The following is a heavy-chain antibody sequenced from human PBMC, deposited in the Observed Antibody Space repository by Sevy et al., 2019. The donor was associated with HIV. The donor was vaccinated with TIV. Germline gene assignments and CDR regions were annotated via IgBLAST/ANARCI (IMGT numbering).Heavy chain of an antibody. V-gene: IGHV4-61*02. CDR3: ARESGDCSSTSCYEGVFDY. Sequence: SETLSLTCTVSGGSISSGSYYWSWIRQPAGKGLEWIGCIYTSGSTNYNPSLKSRVTISVDTSKNQFSLKLSSVTAADTAVYYCARESGDCSSTSCYEGVFDYWGQGTLVTVSS. CDR2: IYTSGST. CDR1: GGSISSGSYY. D-gene: IGHD2-2*01. J-gene: IGHJ4*02.